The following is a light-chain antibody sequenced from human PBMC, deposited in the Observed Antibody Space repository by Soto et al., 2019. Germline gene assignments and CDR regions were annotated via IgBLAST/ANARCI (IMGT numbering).Light chain of an antibody. Sequence: EIVLTQSPGTLSLSPGERATLSCRASQSVSSSYLAWYQHKPCQAPRLLIYGASSRATGIPDRFSGSGSGTDFTLTISRLEPEDFAVYYCQQCGSSPITFGQGTRLEIK. CDR2: GAS. V-gene: IGKV3-20*01. CDR1: QSVSSSY. CDR3: QQCGSSPIT. J-gene: IGKJ5*01.